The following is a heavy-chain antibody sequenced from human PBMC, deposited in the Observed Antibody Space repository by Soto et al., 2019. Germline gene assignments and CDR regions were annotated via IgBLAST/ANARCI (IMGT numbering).Heavy chain of an antibody. V-gene: IGHV1-46*01. CDR2: INPSGGST. CDR3: ARDPGHQGDYILLYFDY. CDR1: GYTFTRYY. Sequence: ASVNLSCNASGYTFTRYYMHLVRQAPGQGLEWMGIINPSGGSTSYAQKFQGRVTMTRDASTSTVYMELSSLRSEDTAVYYCARDPGHQGDYILLYFDYWGQGTLVTVSS. J-gene: IGHJ4*02. D-gene: IGHD4-17*01.